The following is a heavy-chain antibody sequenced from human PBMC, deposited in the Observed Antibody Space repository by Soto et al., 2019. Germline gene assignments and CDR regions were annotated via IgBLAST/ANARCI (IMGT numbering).Heavy chain of an antibody. D-gene: IGHD5-18*01. CDR2: IYYSGTT. J-gene: IGHJ6*02. CDR1: GGSMNTNTYY. Sequence: SETLSLTCAVSGGSMNTNTYYWGWIRQPPGKGLEWIGYIYYSGTTYYNPSLKSRVTISVDTSKNQFSLKVSSVTAADTAVYYCARALIQLWPHYYYGMDVWGQGTTVTVSS. CDR3: ARALIQLWPHYYYGMDV. V-gene: IGHV4-30-4*08.